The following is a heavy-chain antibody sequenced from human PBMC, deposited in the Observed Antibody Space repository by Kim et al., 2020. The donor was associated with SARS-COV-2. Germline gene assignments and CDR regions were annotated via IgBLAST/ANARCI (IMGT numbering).Heavy chain of an antibody. J-gene: IGHJ6*03. V-gene: IGHV1-3*01. CDR3: ARARAEYYYYMDV. Sequence: YSQKFQGRVTITRDTSASTAYMELSSLRSEDTAVYYCARARAEYYYYMDVWGKGTTVTVSS.